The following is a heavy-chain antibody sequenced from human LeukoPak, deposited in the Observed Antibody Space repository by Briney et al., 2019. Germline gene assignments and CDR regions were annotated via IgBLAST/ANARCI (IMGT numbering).Heavy chain of an antibody. V-gene: IGHV4-4*02. D-gene: IGHD5-18*01. Sequence: SETLSLTCAVSGGSISSNNWWIWVRQSPEEGLEWIGEIYHDGSTNYNPSLKSRVTISMDKFKNQLSLKLNFVTAADTAVYYCARDRVGYTYSHAYWGQGTLVTVSS. J-gene: IGHJ4*02. CDR1: GGSISSNNW. CDR3: ARDRVGYTYSHAY. CDR2: IYHDGST.